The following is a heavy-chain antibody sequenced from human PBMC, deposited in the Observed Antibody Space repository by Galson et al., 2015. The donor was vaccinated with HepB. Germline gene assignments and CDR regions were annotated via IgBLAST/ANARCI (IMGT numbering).Heavy chain of an antibody. CDR2: ISYDGGNK. D-gene: IGHD2-15*01. CDR1: GFTFSSYA. CDR3: ARDPGGDYYGMDV. J-gene: IGHJ6*02. V-gene: IGHV3-30-3*01. Sequence: SLRLSCAASGFTFSSYAMHWVRQAPGKGLEWVAVISYDGGNKYYADSVKGRFTISRDNSKNTLYLQMNSLRAEDTAVYYCARDPGGDYYGMDVWGQGTTVTVSS.